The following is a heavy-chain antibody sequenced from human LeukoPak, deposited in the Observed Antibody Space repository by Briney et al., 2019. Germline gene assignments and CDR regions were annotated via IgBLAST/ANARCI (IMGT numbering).Heavy chain of an antibody. CDR1: DYSIGAGFH. Sequence: KASETLSLTCTVSDYSIGAGFHWGWIQQSPGKGLEWLVSMHPTGITYYNPSLKSRVTISLDTSKNQFSLNLISVTAADTAVYYCARRGYQPPHYYVDVWGKGTAVTVSS. CDR3: ARRGYQPPHYYVDV. J-gene: IGHJ6*03. V-gene: IGHV4-38-2*02. CDR2: MHPTGIT. D-gene: IGHD2-2*01.